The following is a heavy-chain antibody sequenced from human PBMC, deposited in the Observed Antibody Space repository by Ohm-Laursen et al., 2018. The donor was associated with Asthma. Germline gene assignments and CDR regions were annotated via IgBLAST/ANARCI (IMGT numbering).Heavy chain of an antibody. Sequence: ASVKVSCKASGNTFTRYYMHWVRQAPGQGLEWMGIINPSGGSTSHAQKFQGRVTMTRDTSTSTVYMELSSLTSEDTAVYYCARKAGSCITSNCYSLDFWGQGTLVTVSS. D-gene: IGHD2-15*01. V-gene: IGHV1-46*03. CDR3: ARKAGSCITSNCYSLDF. J-gene: IGHJ4*02. CDR1: GNTFTRYY. CDR2: INPSGGST.